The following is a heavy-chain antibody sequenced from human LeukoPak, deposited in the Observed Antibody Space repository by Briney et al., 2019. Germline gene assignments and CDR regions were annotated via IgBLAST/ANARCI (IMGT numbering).Heavy chain of an antibody. Sequence: SETLSLTRAVYGGSFSGNYWSWIRQPPGKGLEWIGEINHSGSTNYNPSLKSRVTISVDTSKNQFSLKLSSVTAADTAVYYCARDILDGDYGLGKGYYYYYMDVWGKGTTVTVSS. CDR1: GGSFSGNY. V-gene: IGHV4-34*01. J-gene: IGHJ6*03. CDR2: INHSGST. CDR3: ARDILDGDYGLGKGYYYYYMDV. D-gene: IGHD4-17*01.